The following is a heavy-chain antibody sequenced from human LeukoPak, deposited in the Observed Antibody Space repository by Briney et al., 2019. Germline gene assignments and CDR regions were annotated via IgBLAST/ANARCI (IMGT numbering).Heavy chain of an antibody. Sequence: SETLSLTCTVSGGSISSSSYYWGWIRQPPGKGLEWIGSIYYSGSTYYNPSLKSRVTISVDTSKNQFSLKLSSVTAADTAVYYCARDWSSSGYRELSNWFDPWGQGTLVTVSS. J-gene: IGHJ5*02. CDR2: IYYSGST. CDR1: GGSISSSSYY. CDR3: ARDWSSSGYRELSNWFDP. D-gene: IGHD3-22*01. V-gene: IGHV4-39*07.